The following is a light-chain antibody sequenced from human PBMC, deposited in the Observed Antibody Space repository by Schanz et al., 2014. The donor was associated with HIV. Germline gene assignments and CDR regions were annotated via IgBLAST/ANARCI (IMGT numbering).Light chain of an antibody. V-gene: IGKV3-15*01. CDR3: QQYNDWPPIT. CDR2: SAS. Sequence: EIVMTQSPDTLSVSPGERATLSCRTSESVSNNLAWYQQKPGQAPRLLIYSASTRVTGVPARFSGSGSGTEFTLTISSLQSEDFAVYYCQQYNDWPPITFGQGTRLEIK. CDR1: ESVSNN. J-gene: IGKJ5*01.